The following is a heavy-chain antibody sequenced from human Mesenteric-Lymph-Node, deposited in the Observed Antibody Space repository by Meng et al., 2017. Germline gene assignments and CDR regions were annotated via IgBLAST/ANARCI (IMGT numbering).Heavy chain of an antibody. CDR2: IYSGGST. V-gene: IGHV3-53*01. CDR3: AKDRWGTGMVEHEPFDY. CDR1: GFTVSSNY. J-gene: IGHJ4*02. Sequence: GESLKISCAASGFTVSSNYMSWVRQAPGKGLEWVSVIYSGGSTYYADSVKGRFTISRDNSKNTLYLLMNSLRAEDTAVYYCAKDRWGTGMVEHEPFDYWGQGTLVTVSS. D-gene: IGHD1-26*01.